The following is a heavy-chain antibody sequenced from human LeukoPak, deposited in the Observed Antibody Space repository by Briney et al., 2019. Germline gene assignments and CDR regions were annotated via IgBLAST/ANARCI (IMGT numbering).Heavy chain of an antibody. J-gene: IGHJ6*03. CDR3: ARSSGSYYYYYYMDV. CDR2: IYYSGST. Sequence: SETLSLTCTVSGGSISSSSYYWGWIRQPPGKGLEWIGSIYYSGSTYYNPSLKSRVTISVDTSKNQFSQKLSSVTAADTAVYYCARSSGSYYYYYYMDVWGKGTTVTVSS. CDR1: GGSISSSSYY. V-gene: IGHV4-39*07. D-gene: IGHD1-26*01.